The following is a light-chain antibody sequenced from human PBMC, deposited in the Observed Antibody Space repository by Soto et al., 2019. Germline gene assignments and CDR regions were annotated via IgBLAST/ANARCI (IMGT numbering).Light chain of an antibody. CDR1: NIGSES. Sequence: SYELTQPPSVSVAPGQTARITCGGNNIGSESVHWYQQKPGQAPVLVLYEDSGRPSGIPERFSSSSSGNTATLTISRVEAGDEADYYCQVWDSSRDHFVFGTGTKV. V-gene: IGLV3-21*02. CDR3: QVWDSSRDHFV. J-gene: IGLJ1*01. CDR2: EDS.